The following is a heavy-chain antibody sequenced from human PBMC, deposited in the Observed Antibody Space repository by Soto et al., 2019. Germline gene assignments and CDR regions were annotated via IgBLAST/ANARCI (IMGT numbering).Heavy chain of an antibody. V-gene: IGHV3-30*18. CDR3: AKGLTYYYGSGSYYPT. CDR2: ISYDGSNK. CDR1: GFTFSSYG. D-gene: IGHD3-10*01. Sequence: QVQLVESGGGVVQPGRSLRLSCAASGFTFSSYGMHWVRQAPGKGLEWVAVISYDGSNKYYADSVKGRFTISRDNSKNTLYLQMNSLRAEDTAVYYCAKGLTYYYGSGSYYPTWGQGTLVTVSS. J-gene: IGHJ5*02.